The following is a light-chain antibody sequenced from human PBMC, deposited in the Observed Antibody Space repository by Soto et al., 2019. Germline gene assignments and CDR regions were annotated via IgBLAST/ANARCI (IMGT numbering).Light chain of an antibody. CDR3: QQRRNWPIT. CDR2: DAF. V-gene: IGKV3-11*01. J-gene: IGKJ5*01. CDR1: QSVSNY. Sequence: VLTQSPATLSLSPGQRATLSCRASQSVSNYLAWYQQKAGQAPRLLIYDAFKRATGIPARFSGSGSETDFTLTISSLEPEDFALYYCQQRRNWPITFGQGTRLEIK.